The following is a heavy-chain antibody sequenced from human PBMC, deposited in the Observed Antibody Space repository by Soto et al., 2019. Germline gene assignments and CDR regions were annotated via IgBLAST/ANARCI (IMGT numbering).Heavy chain of an antibody. J-gene: IGHJ6*02. D-gene: IGHD6-13*01. CDR3: ARDYRYSSSWYWGARNYGMDV. CDR1: GYSFTSYW. V-gene: IGHV5-51*01. CDR2: IYPGDSDT. Sequence: PGESLKISCKGSGYSFTSYWIGWVRQMPGKGLEWMGIIYPGDSDTRYSPSFQGQVTISVDTSKNQFSLKLSSVTAADTAVYYCARDYRYSSSWYWGARNYGMDVWGQGTTVTVSS.